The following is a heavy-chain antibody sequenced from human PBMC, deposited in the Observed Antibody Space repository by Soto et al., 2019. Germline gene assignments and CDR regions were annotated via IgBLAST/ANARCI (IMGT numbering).Heavy chain of an antibody. D-gene: IGHD6-19*01. CDR2: ISSSGSTI. Sequence: EVQLVESGGGLVQPGGSLRLSCAASGFTFSSYEMNWVRQAPGKGLEWVSYISSSGSTIYYADSVKGRFTISRDNAKNSLYLQMNSLRAEETAVYYCARDSSGWHDSHAFDIWGQGTMVTVSS. J-gene: IGHJ3*02. V-gene: IGHV3-48*03. CDR1: GFTFSSYE. CDR3: ARDSSGWHDSHAFDI.